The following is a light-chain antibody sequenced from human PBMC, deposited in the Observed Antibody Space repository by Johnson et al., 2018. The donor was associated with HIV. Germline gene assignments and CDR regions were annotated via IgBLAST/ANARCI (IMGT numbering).Light chain of an antibody. CDR2: ENN. CDR3: GTWDSSLREV. Sequence: QSVLTQPPSVSAAPGQKVTISCSGSSSNIGNNYVSWYQQIPGTAPKLLIYENNKRPSGIPDRFSGSKSGTSATLGITGLPTGDEADYYCGTWDSSLREVFGTGTKVTVL. J-gene: IGLJ1*01. V-gene: IGLV1-51*02. CDR1: SSNIGNNY.